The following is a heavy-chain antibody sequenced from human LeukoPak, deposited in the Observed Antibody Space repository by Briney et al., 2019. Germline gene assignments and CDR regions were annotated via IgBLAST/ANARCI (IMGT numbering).Heavy chain of an antibody. D-gene: IGHD2-2*02. V-gene: IGHV1-46*01. CDR1: GGTFSSYA. Sequence: ASVKVSCKASGGTFSSYAISWVRQAPGQGLEWMGIINPSGGSTSYAQKFQGRVTMTRDTSTSTVYMELSSLRSEDTAVYYCARAAVVVPAAIPYPYWGQGTLVTVSS. CDR3: ARAAVVVPAAIPYPY. J-gene: IGHJ4*02. CDR2: INPSGGST.